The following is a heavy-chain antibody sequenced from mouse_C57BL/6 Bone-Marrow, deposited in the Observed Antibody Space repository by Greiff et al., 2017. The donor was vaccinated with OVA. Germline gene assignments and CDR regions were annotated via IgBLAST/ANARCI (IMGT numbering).Heavy chain of an antibody. V-gene: IGHV1-52*01. Sequence: QVQLQQPGAELVRPGSSVKLSCKASGYTFTSYWMHWVKQRPIQGLEWIGNIDPSDSETHYNQKFKDKATLTVDKSSSTAYMQLSSLTSEDSAVYYCARGGTMVTGYYFDYWGKGTTLTVAS. J-gene: IGHJ2*01. D-gene: IGHD2-2*01. CDR2: IDPSDSET. CDR1: GYTFTSYW. CDR3: ARGGTMVTGYYFDY.